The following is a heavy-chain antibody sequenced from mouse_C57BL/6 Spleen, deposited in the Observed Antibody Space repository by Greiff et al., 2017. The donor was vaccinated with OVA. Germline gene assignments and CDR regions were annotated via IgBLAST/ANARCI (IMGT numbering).Heavy chain of an antibody. CDR2: INPGSGGT. J-gene: IGHJ4*01. D-gene: IGHD2-12*01. Sequence: QVQLQQSGAELVRPGTSVKVSCKASGYAFTNYLIEWVKQRPGQGLEWIGVINPGSGGTNYNEKFKGKATLTADKSSSTAYMQLSSLTSEDSAVYFCARSHSNDKVYWGQGTSVTVSS. CDR1: GYAFTNYL. CDR3: ARSHSNDKVY. V-gene: IGHV1-54*01.